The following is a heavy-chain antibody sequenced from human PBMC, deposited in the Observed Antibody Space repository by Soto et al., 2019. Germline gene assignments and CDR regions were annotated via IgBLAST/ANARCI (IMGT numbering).Heavy chain of an antibody. CDR2: ISGSGGST. V-gene: IGHV3-23*01. J-gene: IGHJ4*02. Sequence: EVQLLESGGGLVQPGGSLRLSCAASGFTFSSYAMSWVRQAPGKGLEWVSAISGSGGSTYYADSVKGRFTISRDNSKNTLYLQMNSLRAEDTAVYYCAKVGRWYSSRWYAFDYWGQGPLVTVAS. CDR3: AKVGRWYSSRWYAFDY. CDR1: GFTFSSYA. D-gene: IGHD6-19*01.